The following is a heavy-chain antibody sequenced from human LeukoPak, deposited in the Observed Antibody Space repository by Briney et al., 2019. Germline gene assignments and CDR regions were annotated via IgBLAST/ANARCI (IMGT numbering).Heavy chain of an antibody. D-gene: IGHD2-2*01. CDR1: GGAISSYY. CDR3: ATNSTSRPFDI. CDR2: ISDSGST. V-gene: IGHV4-59*08. Sequence: PSETLSLTCTVSGGAISSYYWNCIRQPPGQEMEWIWYISDSGSTNYNPSLKGRVTISVDTSKNQFSLRLSSVTAADTAVYYCATNSTSRPFDIWGQGTMVTVSS. J-gene: IGHJ3*02.